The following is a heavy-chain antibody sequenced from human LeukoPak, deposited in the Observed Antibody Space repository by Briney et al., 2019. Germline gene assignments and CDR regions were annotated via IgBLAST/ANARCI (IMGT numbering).Heavy chain of an antibody. J-gene: IGHJ3*02. V-gene: IGHV3-21*01. CDR3: AAAGSATGGAAFDI. CDR1: GFTFSSYS. CDR2: ISSSSSYI. Sequence: PGGSLRLSCAASGFTFSSYSMNWVRQAPGKGLEWVSSISSSSSYIYYADSVKGRFTISRDNAKNSLYLQMNSLRAEDTAVYYCAAAGSATGGAAFDIWGQGTMVTVSS. D-gene: IGHD7-27*01.